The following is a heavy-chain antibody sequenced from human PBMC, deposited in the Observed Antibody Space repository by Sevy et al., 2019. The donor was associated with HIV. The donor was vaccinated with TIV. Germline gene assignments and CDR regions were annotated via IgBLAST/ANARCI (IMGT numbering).Heavy chain of an antibody. D-gene: IGHD3-16*01. V-gene: IGHV3-7*01. J-gene: IGHJ4*02. CDR2: IKTDGRDK. CDR1: GFIFSKSW. CDR3: VKGGGEY. Sequence: GGSLRLSCAASGFIFSKSWMGWVRQTPGKGLECVASIKTDGRDKNYVDSVKGRFIVSRDNAKNSLFLQMNSLSDEDTVVYYCVKGGGEYWGQGAQVTVSS.